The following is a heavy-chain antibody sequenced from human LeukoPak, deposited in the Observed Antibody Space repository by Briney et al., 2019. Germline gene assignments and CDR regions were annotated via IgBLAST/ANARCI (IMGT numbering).Heavy chain of an antibody. Sequence: ASVKVSCKASGYTFTGYYMLWVRQAPGQGLEWMGWINPNSGGTNYAQKFQGRVTMTRDTSIRTAYMELTRLRSDDTAVYYCAISIGVAVLGGNWCDPWGRGPLVTVSS. J-gene: IGHJ5*02. CDR3: AISIGVAVLGGNWCDP. D-gene: IGHD3-3*01. CDR1: GYTFTGYY. CDR2: INPNSGGT. V-gene: IGHV1-2*02.